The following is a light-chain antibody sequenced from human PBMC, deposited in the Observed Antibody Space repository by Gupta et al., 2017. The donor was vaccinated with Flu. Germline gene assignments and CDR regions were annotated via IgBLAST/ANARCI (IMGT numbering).Light chain of an antibody. CDR1: QDITKY. J-gene: IGKJ2*04. CDR2: DAS. CDR3: LQYDNVPRS. Sequence: DIQMTQSPFSLTASVGDTVTIICRASQDITKYLNWYQQKPGKAPQLLIYDASNLESGVPSRFSGSGSGTDFTFTISSLQPEDIATYYCLQYDNVPRSFGQGTKVEIK. V-gene: IGKV1-33*01.